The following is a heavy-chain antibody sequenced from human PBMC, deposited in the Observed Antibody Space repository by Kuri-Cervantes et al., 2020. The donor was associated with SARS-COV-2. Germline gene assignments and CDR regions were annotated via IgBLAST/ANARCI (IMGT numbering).Heavy chain of an antibody. Sequence: SETLSLTCAVSGGSISNSNWWSWIRQPPGKGLEWIGYIYYSGSTYYNPSLKSRVTISVDTSKNQFSLKLSSVTAADTAVYYCASRRFHEGATGIDYWGQGTLVTVSS. J-gene: IGHJ4*02. CDR3: ASRRFHEGATGIDY. CDR2: IYYSGST. CDR1: GGSISNSNW. D-gene: IGHD1-26*01. V-gene: IGHV4-4*02.